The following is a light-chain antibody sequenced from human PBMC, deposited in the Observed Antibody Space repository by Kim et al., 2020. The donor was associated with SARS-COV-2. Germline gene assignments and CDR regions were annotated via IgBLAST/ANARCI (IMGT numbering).Light chain of an antibody. Sequence: QSALTQPRSVSGSPGQSVTISCTGTSSDVGGYNYVSWYQQHPGKAPKLMIYDVSKRPSGVPDRFSGSKSGNTASLTIYGLQAEDEADYYCCSYAGSYTYFFGTGTKVTFL. J-gene: IGLJ1*01. V-gene: IGLV2-11*01. CDR2: DVS. CDR1: SSDVGGYNY. CDR3: CSYAGSYTYF.